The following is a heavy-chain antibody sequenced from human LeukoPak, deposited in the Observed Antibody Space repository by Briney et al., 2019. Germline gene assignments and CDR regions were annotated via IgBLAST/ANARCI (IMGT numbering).Heavy chain of an antibody. D-gene: IGHD6-6*01. CDR3: ARDPLIEQLVPYNWFDP. V-gene: IGHV1-18*01. CDR1: GYTFTNYG. CDR2: ISAYNGNT. Sequence: ASVKVSCKASGYTFTNYGISWVRQAPGQGLEWMGWISAYNGNTNYAQKLQGRVTMTTDTSTSTAYMELRSLRSDDTAVYYCARDPLIEQLVPYNWFDPWGQGTLVTVSS. J-gene: IGHJ5*02.